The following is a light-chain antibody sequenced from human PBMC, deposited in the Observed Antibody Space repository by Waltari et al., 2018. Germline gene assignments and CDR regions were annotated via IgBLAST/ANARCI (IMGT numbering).Light chain of an antibody. CDR2: TNN. J-gene: IGLJ3*02. V-gene: IGLV1-44*01. CDR3: STWDDSLNGVM. CDR1: SSNIGSHT. Sequence: QSVLTQPPSASGTPGQGVPISCSGSSSNIGSHTVTWYQQLPGTAPKLPIYTNNQRPSGVPDRFSGSKSGTSGSLAISGLQSEDEADYYCSTWDDSLNGVMFGGGTKLTVL.